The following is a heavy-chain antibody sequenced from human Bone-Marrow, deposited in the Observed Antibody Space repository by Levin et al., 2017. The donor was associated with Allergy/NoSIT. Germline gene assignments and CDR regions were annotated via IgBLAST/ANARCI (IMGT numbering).Heavy chain of an antibody. CDR3: ARDSSRRWLQSAHDAFDI. Sequence: ASVKVSCKASGGTFSSYAISWVRQAPGQGLEWMGGIIPIFGTANYAQKFQGRVTITADESTSTAYMELSSLRSEDTAVYYCARDSSRRWLQSAHDAFDIWGQGTMVTVSS. CDR1: GGTFSSYA. CDR2: IIPIFGTA. V-gene: IGHV1-69*13. J-gene: IGHJ3*02. D-gene: IGHD5-24*01.